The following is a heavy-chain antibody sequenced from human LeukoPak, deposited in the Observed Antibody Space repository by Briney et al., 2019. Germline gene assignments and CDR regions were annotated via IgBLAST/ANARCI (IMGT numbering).Heavy chain of an antibody. J-gene: IGHJ6*03. D-gene: IGHD3-22*01. V-gene: IGHV3-30*02. CDR3: AKDPRYYYDSSGYYPYYYYYMDV. CDR1: GFTFSSYG. CDR2: IRYDGSNK. Sequence: GGSLSLSCAASGFTFSSYGMHWVRQAPGKGLEWVAFIRYDGSNKYYADSVKGRFTISRDNSKNTLYLQMNSLRAEDTAVYYCAKDPRYYYDSSGYYPYYYYYMDVWGKGTTVTVSS.